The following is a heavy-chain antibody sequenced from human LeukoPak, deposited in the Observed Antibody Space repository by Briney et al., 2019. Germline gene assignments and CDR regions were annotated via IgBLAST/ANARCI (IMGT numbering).Heavy chain of an antibody. J-gene: IGHJ6*02. Sequence: SETLSLTCKVSGYPIGLDYYWVWIRQAPGRGLQWIGGFHRGRIQYNSALKSRVTISVDTSKNQFSLKLSSVTAADTAVYYCARHLGYCSSTSCYSYYYGMDVWGQGTTVTVSS. V-gene: IGHV4-38-2*02. CDR1: GYPIGLDYY. CDR2: FHRGRI. D-gene: IGHD2-2*02. CDR3: ARHLGYCSSTSCYSYYYGMDV.